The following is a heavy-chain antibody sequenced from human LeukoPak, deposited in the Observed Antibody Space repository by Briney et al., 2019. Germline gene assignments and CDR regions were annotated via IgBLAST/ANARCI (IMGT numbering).Heavy chain of an antibody. D-gene: IGHD3-22*01. CDR3: ARGLYYYDRSTYDDFDY. J-gene: IGHJ4*02. CDR1: GGSISSYY. CDR2: IYTSGST. V-gene: IGHV4-4*09. Sequence: SETLSLTCTVSGGSISSYYWSWIRQPPGKGLEWIGYIYTSGSTNYNPSLKSRVTISVDTSKNQFSLKLSSVTAADTAVYYCARGLYYYDRSTYDDFDYWGQGTLVTVSS.